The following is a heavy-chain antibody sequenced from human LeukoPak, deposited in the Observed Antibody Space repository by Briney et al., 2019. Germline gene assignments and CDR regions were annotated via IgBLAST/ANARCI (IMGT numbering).Heavy chain of an antibody. CDR3: ARRQYDFLTSYFYFDY. CDR2: ISSSGT. CDR1: GGSISNYY. J-gene: IGHJ4*02. V-gene: IGHV4-4*09. D-gene: IGHD3-9*01. Sequence: SETLSLTCTVSGGSISNYYWSWIRQPPGKGLEWIGYISSSGTTYNPSLKSRVTISVDTSKNQFSLRLSSVTAADTAVYYCARRQYDFLTSYFYFDYWGQGTLVTVSS.